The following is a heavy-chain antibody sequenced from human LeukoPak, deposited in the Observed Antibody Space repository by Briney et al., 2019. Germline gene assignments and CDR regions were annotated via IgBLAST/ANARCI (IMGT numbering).Heavy chain of an antibody. V-gene: IGHV1-69*13. CDR1: GGTFSSYA. CDR2: IIPIFGTA. CDR3: ARGGSGIVVVPAAWGAFDI. D-gene: IGHD2-2*01. Sequence: SVKVSCKASGGTFSSYAISWVRQAPGQGLEWMGGIIPIFGTANYAQKFQGRVTITADESTSTAYMELSSLRSEDTAVYYCARGGSGIVVVPAAWGAFDIWGQGTMVTVSS. J-gene: IGHJ3*02.